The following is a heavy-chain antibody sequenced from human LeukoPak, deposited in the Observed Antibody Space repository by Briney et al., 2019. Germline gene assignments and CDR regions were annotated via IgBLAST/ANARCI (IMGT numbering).Heavy chain of an antibody. J-gene: IGHJ4*02. V-gene: IGHV4-39*01. CDR3: VRSHGAY. CDR1: GGSITSSSYY. CDR2: IYYSVST. Sequence: PSETLSLTCTVSGGSITSSSYYWGWIRQPPGKGLECIGNIYYSVSTFYNPSLKSRVTISADTSKNQFSLKLSSVSAADTAVYYCVRSHGAYWGQGTLVTVSS. D-gene: IGHD3-10*01.